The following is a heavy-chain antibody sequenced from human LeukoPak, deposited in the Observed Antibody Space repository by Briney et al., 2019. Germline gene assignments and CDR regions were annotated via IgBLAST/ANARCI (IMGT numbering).Heavy chain of an antibody. CDR3: ARRLTQYDCFDP. V-gene: IGHV6-1*01. Sequence: SQTLSLTCALSGDSLSSNSVTWHWVRQSPARGLEWLGRTYYRSTWYNDYAVSVRGRITVNPDTSKNQFSLHLNSVTPEDTAVYYCARRLTQYDCFDPWGQGSLVTVSS. CDR1: GDSLSSNSVT. J-gene: IGHJ5*02. CDR2: TYYRSTWYN. D-gene: IGHD2-2*01.